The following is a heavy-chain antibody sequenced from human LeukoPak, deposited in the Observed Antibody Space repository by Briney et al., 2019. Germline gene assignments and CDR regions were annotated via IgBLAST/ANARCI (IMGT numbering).Heavy chain of an antibody. CDR3: ARRRSNRGAFDI. CDR1: GGSISSYY. D-gene: IGHD1-14*01. J-gene: IGHJ3*02. CDR2: IYTSGST. V-gene: IGHV4-4*07. Sequence: SETLSLTCTVSGGSISSYYWSWIRQPAGKGLEWIGRIYTSGSTNYNPSLKSRVTISVDTSKNQFSLKLSSVTAADTAVYYCARRRSNRGAFDIWGQGTMVTVSS.